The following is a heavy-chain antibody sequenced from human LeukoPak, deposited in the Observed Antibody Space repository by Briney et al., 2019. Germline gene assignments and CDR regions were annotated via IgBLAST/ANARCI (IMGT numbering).Heavy chain of an antibody. Sequence: GESLKISCKGSGYSFTSYWIGWVRQMPGKGLEWMGIIYPGDSHTRYSPSFQGQVTISADKSISTAYLQWSSLKASDTAMYYCARLSYHDSSGTHLDFWGQGTLVTVSS. D-gene: IGHD3-22*01. CDR3: ARLSYHDSSGTHLDF. V-gene: IGHV5-51*01. CDR1: GYSFTSYW. J-gene: IGHJ4*02. CDR2: IYPGDSHT.